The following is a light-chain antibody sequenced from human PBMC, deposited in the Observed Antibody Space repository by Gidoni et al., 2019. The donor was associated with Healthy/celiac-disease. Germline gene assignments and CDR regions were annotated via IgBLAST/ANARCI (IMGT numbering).Light chain of an antibody. V-gene: IGLV2-14*01. CDR1: SSDVGGYND. J-gene: IGLJ3*02. CDR3: SSYTSSSTWV. Sequence: QSALTQPASVSGSPGQSITISCTGTSSDVGGYNDVSWYQPHPGKAPKLLIYDVSNRPSGVSNRFSGSKSGNTASLTISGLQAEDEADYYCSSYTSSSTWVFGGGTKLTVL. CDR2: DVS.